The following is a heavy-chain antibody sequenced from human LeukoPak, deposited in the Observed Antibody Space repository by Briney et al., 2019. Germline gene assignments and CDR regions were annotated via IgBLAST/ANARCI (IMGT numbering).Heavy chain of an antibody. D-gene: IGHD6-19*01. CDR1: GLTFSRYA. CDR3: ARQGGAWYAFDY. V-gene: IGHV3-23*01. J-gene: IGHJ4*02. Sequence: PGGSLRLSCAASGLTFSRYAMSWVRQAPGKGLEWVSAISASGGSTYYADSVKGRFTFSRDNSKNTLYLQMNSLRVEDTAVYFCARQGGAWYAFDYWGQGTLVTVSS. CDR2: ISASGGST.